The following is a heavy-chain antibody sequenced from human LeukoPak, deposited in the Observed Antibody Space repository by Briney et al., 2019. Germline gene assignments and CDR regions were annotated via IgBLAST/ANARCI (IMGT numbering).Heavy chain of an antibody. CDR1: GYTLTGYY. CDR2: INPNSGGT. V-gene: IGHV1-2*02. Sequence: GASVKVSCKASGYTLTGYYIHWVRQAPGQGLEWRGWINPNSGGTNYAQKFQGRVTMTRDTSISTAYMELSRLRSDDTAVYYCARVYSGSYRYAFHVWGQGTMVTVSS. CDR3: ARVYSGSYRYAFHV. J-gene: IGHJ3*01. D-gene: IGHD1-26*01.